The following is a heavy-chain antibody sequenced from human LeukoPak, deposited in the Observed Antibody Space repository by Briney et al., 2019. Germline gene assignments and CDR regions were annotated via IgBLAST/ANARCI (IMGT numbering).Heavy chain of an antibody. J-gene: IGHJ3*02. D-gene: IGHD3-3*01. CDR3: TTDNWRGLDAFDI. V-gene: IGHV3-73*01. CDR2: IRSKANNYAT. CDR1: GFTFSGSA. Sequence: GGSLRLSCAASGFTFSGSAMHWVRQASGKGLEWVGRIRSKANNYATAYAASVRDRFTISRDDSKNTAYLQMNSLKTEDTAMYYCTTDNWRGLDAFDIWGQGTMVTVSS.